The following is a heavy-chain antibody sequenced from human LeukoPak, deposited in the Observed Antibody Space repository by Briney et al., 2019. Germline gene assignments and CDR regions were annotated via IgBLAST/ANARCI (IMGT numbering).Heavy chain of an antibody. CDR3: ARRGGSCYSGVCFDY. D-gene: IGHD2-15*01. Sequence: SETLSLTCTVSGYSISSGYYWGWIRQPPGKGLEWIGSIYYSGSTYYNPSLKSRVTISVDTSKNQFSLKLSSVTAADTAVYYCARRGGSCYSGVCFDYWGQGTLVTVSS. V-gene: IGHV4-38-2*02. CDR1: GYSISSGYY. CDR2: IYYSGST. J-gene: IGHJ4*02.